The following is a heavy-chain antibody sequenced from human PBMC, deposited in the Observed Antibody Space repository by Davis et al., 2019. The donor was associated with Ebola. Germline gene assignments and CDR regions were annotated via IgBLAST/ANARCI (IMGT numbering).Heavy chain of an antibody. CDR1: GGSISSGDYY. V-gene: IGHV4-30-4*01. J-gene: IGHJ4*02. D-gene: IGHD4-11*01. CDR2: IYYSGST. CDR3: ARVRRTTVTKYFDY. Sequence: PSETLSLTCTVSGGSISSGDYYWSWIRQPPGKGLEWIGCIYYSGSTYYNPSLKSRVTISVDTSKNQFSLKLSSVTAADTAVYYCARVRRTTVTKYFDYWGQGTLVTVSS.